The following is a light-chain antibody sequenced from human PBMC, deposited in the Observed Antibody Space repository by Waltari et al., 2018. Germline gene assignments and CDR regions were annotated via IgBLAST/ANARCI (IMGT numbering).Light chain of an antibody. J-gene: IGKJ1*01. CDR3: EQSYGAPWT. Sequence: DIQMTQSPSSLSASVGDRVTITCRASQSISSYLNWYQQKPGDAPNLLIHVASTLHSGVPSRFSGSGSGTDFTLTISSLQPEDFATYSCEQSYGAPWTFGQGTKVEIK. V-gene: IGKV1-39*01. CDR2: VAS. CDR1: QSISSY.